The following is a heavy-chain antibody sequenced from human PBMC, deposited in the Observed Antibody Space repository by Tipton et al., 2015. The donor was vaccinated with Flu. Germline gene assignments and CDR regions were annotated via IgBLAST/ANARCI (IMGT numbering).Heavy chain of an antibody. CDR3: AKDPGEVVGEYFQK. D-gene: IGHD2-21*01. CDR1: GFTFSSYG. V-gene: IGHV3-30*02. J-gene: IGHJ1*01. Sequence: SLRLSCVASGFTFSSYGMHCVRQAPCKGLEWVALIRYDGSNKYYADSVKGRFTIPRDNSKNTLYLQMNSLRDEDKAVYYCAKDPGEVVGEYFQKWGQGTLGNVS. CDR2: IRYDGSNK.